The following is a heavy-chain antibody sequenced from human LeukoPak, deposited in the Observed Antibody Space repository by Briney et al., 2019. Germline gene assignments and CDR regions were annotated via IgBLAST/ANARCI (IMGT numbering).Heavy chain of an antibody. J-gene: IGHJ4*02. CDR2: INHSGST. Sequence: SETLSLTCAVYGGSFSGYYWSWIRQPPGKGLEWIGEINHSGSTNYNPSLKSRVTTSVDTSKNQFSLKLSSVTAADTAVYYCARGTTYDYWGQGTLVTVSS. CDR1: GGSFSGYY. D-gene: IGHD4-11*01. CDR3: ARGTTYDY. V-gene: IGHV4-34*01.